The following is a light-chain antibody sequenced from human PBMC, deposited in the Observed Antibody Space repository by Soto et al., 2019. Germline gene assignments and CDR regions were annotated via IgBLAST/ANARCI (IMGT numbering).Light chain of an antibody. CDR3: QQYYSTPWT. CDR2: WAS. Sequence: DIVMTQSPDSLAVALGERATINCKSSQTVLLRSNNKNHLAWYQQKPGQPPKLLIYWASTRDSGVPDRFSGSGSGTDFTRTISSLQAEDVAVYYCQQYYSTPWTFGQGTKVEIK. J-gene: IGKJ1*01. V-gene: IGKV4-1*01. CDR1: QTVLLRSNNKNH.